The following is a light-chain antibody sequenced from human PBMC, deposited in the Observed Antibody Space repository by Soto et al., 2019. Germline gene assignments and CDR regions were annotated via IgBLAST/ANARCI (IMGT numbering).Light chain of an antibody. CDR2: DVS. V-gene: IGLV2-14*01. Sequence: QSVVTQPASVSGSPGQSITISCTGTSSDVGGYNYVSWYQQHPGKAPKLMIYDVSNRPSGVSNRFSGSKSGNTASLTISGLQAEDEADYYCSSYTSSSIYVVFGGGTKLTVL. CDR3: SSYTSSSIYVV. J-gene: IGLJ2*01. CDR1: SSDVGGYNY.